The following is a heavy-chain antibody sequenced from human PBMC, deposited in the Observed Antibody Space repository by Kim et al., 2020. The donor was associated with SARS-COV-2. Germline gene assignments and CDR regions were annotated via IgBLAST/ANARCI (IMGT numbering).Heavy chain of an antibody. CDR3: ARASLVGGALIDY. D-gene: IGHD3-10*01. J-gene: IGHJ4*02. CDR1: RFTFSDYN. V-gene: IGHV3-48*02. CDR2: ISSSSTSV. Sequence: GGSLRLSCAASRFTFSDYNMTWVRQAPGRGLEWVSYISSSSTSVYYADSVKGRFTISRDNAKNSLYLQMNSLRNEDTAVYYCARASLVGGALIDYWGQGT.